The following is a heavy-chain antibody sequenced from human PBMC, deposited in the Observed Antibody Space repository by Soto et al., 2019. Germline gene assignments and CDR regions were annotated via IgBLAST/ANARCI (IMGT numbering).Heavy chain of an antibody. J-gene: IGHJ5*02. D-gene: IGHD3-3*01. CDR1: GYTFTSYD. Sequence: QVQLVQSGAEVKKPGASVKVSCKASGYTFTSYDINWVRQATGQGLEWMGWMNPNSGNTGYAQKFQGRVTMTRNTSLSPPHMELSSLRSEDTAVYYCARGYEGDYDFWRFDPWGQGTLVTVSS. V-gene: IGHV1-8*01. CDR2: MNPNSGNT. CDR3: ARGYEGDYDFWRFDP.